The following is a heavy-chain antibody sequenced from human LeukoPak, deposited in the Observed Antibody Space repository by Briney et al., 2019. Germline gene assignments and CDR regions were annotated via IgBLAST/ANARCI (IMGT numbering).Heavy chain of an antibody. V-gene: IGHV1-3*01. D-gene: IGHD6-13*01. CDR1: GYTFTSYA. Sequence: ASVKVSCKASGYTFTSYAMHWVRQAPGQRLEWMGWINAGNGNTKYSQKFQGRVTITRDTSASTAYMELSSLRSEDTAIYYCARVIAVGTAAFDYWGQGTLVTVSS. CDR3: ARVIAVGTAAFDY. CDR2: INAGNGNT. J-gene: IGHJ4*02.